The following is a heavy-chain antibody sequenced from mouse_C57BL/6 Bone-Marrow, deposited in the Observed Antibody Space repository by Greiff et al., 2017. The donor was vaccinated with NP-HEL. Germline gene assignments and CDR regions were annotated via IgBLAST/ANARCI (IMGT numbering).Heavy chain of an antibody. CDR2: IYPGDGDT. CDR1: GYAFSSSW. CDR3: ARDYGSSPDY. J-gene: IGHJ2*01. D-gene: IGHD1-1*01. V-gene: IGHV1-82*01. Sequence: VQLQQSGPELVKPGASVKISCKASGYAFSSSWMNWVKQRPGKGLEWIGRIYPGDGDTNYNGKFKGKATLTADKSSSTAYMQLSSLTSEDSAVYFCARDYGSSPDYWGQGTTLTVSS.